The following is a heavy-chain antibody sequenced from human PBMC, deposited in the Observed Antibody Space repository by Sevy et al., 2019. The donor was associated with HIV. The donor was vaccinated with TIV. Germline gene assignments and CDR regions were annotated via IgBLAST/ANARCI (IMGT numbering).Heavy chain of an antibody. CDR3: ARDEQTYGDYYYFDD. J-gene: IGHJ4*02. Sequence: GGSLRLSCAASGFTFSTYSMNWVRQAPGKGLEWVSYISSSSRTIFYADSVKGRFTISRDNAKKSLYLQMDSLTAEDTDVYYCARDEQTYGDYYYFDDWGQGTLVTVSS. D-gene: IGHD4-17*01. V-gene: IGHV3-48*01. CDR1: GFTFSTYS. CDR2: ISSSSRTI.